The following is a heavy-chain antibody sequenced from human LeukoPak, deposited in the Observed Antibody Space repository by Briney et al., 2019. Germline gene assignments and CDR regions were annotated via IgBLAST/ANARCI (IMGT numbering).Heavy chain of an antibody. CDR2: IYTSGST. V-gene: IGHV4-61*02. J-gene: IGHJ4*02. CDR1: GGSISSGSYY. D-gene: IGHD2-2*03. Sequence: PSETLSLTCTVSGGSISSGSYYWSWIRQPAGKGLEWIGRIYTSGSTNYNPSLKSRVTISVDTSKNQFSLKLSSVTAADTAVYYCARVSGYCSSTSCLPFDYWGQGILVTVSS. CDR3: ARVSGYCSSTSCLPFDY.